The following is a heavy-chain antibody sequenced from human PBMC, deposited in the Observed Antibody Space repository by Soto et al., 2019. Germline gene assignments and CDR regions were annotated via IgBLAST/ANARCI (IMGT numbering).Heavy chain of an antibody. V-gene: IGHV1-69*13. Sequence: SVKVSCKASGGTFSSYAISWVRQAPGQGLEWMGGIIPIFGTANYAQKFQGRVTITADESTSTAYMELSSLRSEDTAVYYCALDLRSFGQQGPLGYRAQRTPVTGSS. CDR2: IIPIFGTA. J-gene: IGHJ4*02. CDR3: ALDLRSFGQQGPLGY. CDR1: GGTFSSYA. D-gene: IGHD1-26*01.